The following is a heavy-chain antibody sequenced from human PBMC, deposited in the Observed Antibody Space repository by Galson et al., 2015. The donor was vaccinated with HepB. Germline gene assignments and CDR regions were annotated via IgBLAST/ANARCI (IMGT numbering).Heavy chain of an antibody. J-gene: IGHJ6*02. Sequence: SLRLSCAASGFTFSGSAMHWVRQASGKGLEWVGHIRSKGNSYATAYAASVKGRFTISRDDSNNTAYLQMNSLKTEDTAVYYCTRLGYDILTGYYSYYYYGMDVWGQGTTVTVSS. CDR2: IRSKGNSYAT. CDR3: TRLGYDILTGYYSYYYYGMDV. CDR1: GFTFSGSA. D-gene: IGHD3-9*01. V-gene: IGHV3-73*01.